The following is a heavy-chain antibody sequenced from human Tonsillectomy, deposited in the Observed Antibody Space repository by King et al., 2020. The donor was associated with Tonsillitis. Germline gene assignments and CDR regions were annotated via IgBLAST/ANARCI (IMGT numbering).Heavy chain of an antibody. Sequence: VQLVESGGGVVQPGRSLRLSCAASGFTFSSYGMHWVRQAPGKGLEWVAFISYDGSNKYYPDSVKGRFTISRDNSKNTQYLQMNSLRAEDTALYYCARDFGKRGYPYYGMDVWGQGTTVTVSS. CDR2: ISYDGSNK. CDR1: GFTFSSYG. V-gene: IGHV3-33*05. D-gene: IGHD3-16*01. J-gene: IGHJ6*02. CDR3: ARDFGKRGYPYYGMDV.